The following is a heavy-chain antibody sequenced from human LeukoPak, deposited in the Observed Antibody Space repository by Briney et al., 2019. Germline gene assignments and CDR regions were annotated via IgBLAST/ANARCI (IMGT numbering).Heavy chain of an antibody. CDR3: AKSITMVRGVLT. CDR2: IQYDGSNE. Sequence: GGSLRLSCAASGFTFSSYGMHWVRQAPGKGLEWVAYIQYDGSNEQYADSVKGRFSISRDSSKNILYLQMNSLRAEDTAVYYCAKSITMVRGVLTWGQGTLVTVSS. CDR1: GFTFSSYG. J-gene: IGHJ5*02. D-gene: IGHD3-10*01. V-gene: IGHV3-30*02.